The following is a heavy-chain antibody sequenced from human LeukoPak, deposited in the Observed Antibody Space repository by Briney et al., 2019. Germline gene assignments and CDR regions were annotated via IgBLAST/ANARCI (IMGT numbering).Heavy chain of an antibody. V-gene: IGHV4-34*01. J-gene: IGHJ6*02. CDR1: GGSFSGYY. CDR2: INHSGST. CDR3: ARIVGYGMDV. Sequence: PSETLSLTCAVYGGSFSGYYWSWIRQPPGKGLEWIGEINHSGSTNYNPSLKSRVTISVDTSKNQFSLKLSSVTAADTAVYYCARIVGYGMDVWGRGTTVTVSS. D-gene: IGHD1-26*01.